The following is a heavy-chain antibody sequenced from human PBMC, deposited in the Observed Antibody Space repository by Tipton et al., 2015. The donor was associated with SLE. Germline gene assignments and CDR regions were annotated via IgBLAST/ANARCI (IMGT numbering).Heavy chain of an antibody. CDR3: VRVRTGSYTLGLFDS. CDR2: IYYSGST. V-gene: IGHV4-59*08. D-gene: IGHD1-26*01. J-gene: IGHJ4*02. Sequence: TLSLTCIVSGGSISSYYWSWIRQPPGKGLEWIGYIYYSGSTNYNPSLKSRVTISVDTSKNQFSLKLSSVTAADTAVYYCVRVRTGSYTLGLFDSWGQGTLVTVSS. CDR1: GGSISSYY.